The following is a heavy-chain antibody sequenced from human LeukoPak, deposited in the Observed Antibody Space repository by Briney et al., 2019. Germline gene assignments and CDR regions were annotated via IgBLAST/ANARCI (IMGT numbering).Heavy chain of an antibody. J-gene: IGHJ6*04. Sequence: GGSLRLSCAASGFTFSSYEMNWVRQAPGKGLEWVAYISSSGSTIYYADSVKGRFTISRDNAKNSLYLQVNSLRAEDTAVYYCAELGITMIGGVWGKGTTVTVSS. V-gene: IGHV3-48*03. CDR1: GFTFSSYE. CDR3: AELGITMIGGV. CDR2: ISSSGSTI. D-gene: IGHD3-10*02.